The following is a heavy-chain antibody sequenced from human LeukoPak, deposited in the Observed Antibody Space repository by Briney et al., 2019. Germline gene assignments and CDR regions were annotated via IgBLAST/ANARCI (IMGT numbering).Heavy chain of an antibody. CDR1: GFTFGDHA. J-gene: IGHJ4*02. CDR3: AKDLRGTLSSRGPFEY. CDR2: ISGNGDIT. Sequence: PGGSLRLSCTAFGFTFGDHAMSWVRQAPGKGLEWVSAISGNGDITYYADTVKGRFSGSRDNSKNTLYLQLNSLRAEDTAVYYCAKDLRGTLSSRGPFEYWGQGTLVTVSS. D-gene: IGHD1-1*01. V-gene: IGHV3-23*01.